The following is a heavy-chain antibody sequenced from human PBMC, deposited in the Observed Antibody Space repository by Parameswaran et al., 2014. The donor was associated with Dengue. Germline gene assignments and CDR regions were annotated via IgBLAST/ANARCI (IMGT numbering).Heavy chain of an antibody. D-gene: IGHD4-23*01. J-gene: IGHJ6*02. CDR2: ISSSGSTI. CDR3: AVDGGNSVEWDYYYYYGMDV. Sequence: IRQPQEGLEWVSYISSSGSTIYYADSVKGRFTISRDNAKNSLYLQMNSLRAEDTAVYYCAVDGGNSVEWDYYYYYGMDVWGQGTTVTVSS. V-gene: IGHV3-11*01.